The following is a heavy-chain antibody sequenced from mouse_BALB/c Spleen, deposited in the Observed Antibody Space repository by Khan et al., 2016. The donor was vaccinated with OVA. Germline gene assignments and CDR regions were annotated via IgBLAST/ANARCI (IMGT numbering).Heavy chain of an antibody. V-gene: IGHV5-9-3*01. CDR1: GFTFSTYA. CDR2: INSDGDYI. Sequence: EVQLQESGGALVKPGGSLKLSCAASGFTFSTYAMSWVRQTPEKRLEWVATINSDGDYIYYPDSVTGRFPISRDNAKNTLYLQMSSLRSEDTAMYYCSRSPYGNFAYWGQGTLVTVAA. J-gene: IGHJ3*01. CDR3: SRSPYGNFAY. D-gene: IGHD2-1*01.